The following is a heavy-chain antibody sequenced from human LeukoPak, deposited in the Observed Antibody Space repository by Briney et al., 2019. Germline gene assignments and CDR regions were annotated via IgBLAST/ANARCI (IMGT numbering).Heavy chain of an antibody. D-gene: IGHD3-10*01. CDR3: ARAYGSGSYYQDWFDP. V-gene: IGHV4-39*07. Sequence: SETLSSPALSLVAPSAVVVTTGAGSASPQGRDWSGLGVSIRGSTYYNPSLKSRVTISVDTSKNQFSLKLSSVTAADTAIYYCARAYGSGSYYQDWFDPWGQGTLVTVSS. CDR1: VAPSAVVVTT. CDR2: SIRGST. J-gene: IGHJ5*02.